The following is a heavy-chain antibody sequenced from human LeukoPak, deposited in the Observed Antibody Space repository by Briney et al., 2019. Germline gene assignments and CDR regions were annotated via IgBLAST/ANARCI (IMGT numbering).Heavy chain of an antibody. CDR1: GYTFTSYA. CDR2: INAGNGNT. CDR3: ASEGLLGAFDY. D-gene: IGHD1-26*01. Sequence: ASVKISCKASGYTFTSYAMHWVRQAPGQRLEWMGWINAGNGNTKYSQKFQGRVTIIRDTSASTAYMELSSLRSEDTAVYYCASEGLLGAFDYWGQGTLVTVSS. J-gene: IGHJ4*02. V-gene: IGHV1-3*01.